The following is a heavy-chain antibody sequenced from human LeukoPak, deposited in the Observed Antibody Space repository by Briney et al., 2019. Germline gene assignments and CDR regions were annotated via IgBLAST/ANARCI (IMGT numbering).Heavy chain of an antibody. CDR2: INQDGTEK. CDR1: GFTLGTFW. D-gene: IGHD2-15*01. CDR3: ASGNYFDS. V-gene: IGHV3-7*01. J-gene: IGHJ4*02. Sequence: GGSLRLSCAASGFTLGTFWMSWVRQAPGKGLEWVANINQDGTEKHYVDSVKGRFTISRDNGKKSLYLQMNSLRVEDTAVYFCASGNYFDSWGQGTLVAVSS.